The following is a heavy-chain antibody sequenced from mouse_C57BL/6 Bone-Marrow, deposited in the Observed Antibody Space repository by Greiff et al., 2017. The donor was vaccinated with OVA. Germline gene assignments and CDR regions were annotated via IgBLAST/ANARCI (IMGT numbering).Heavy chain of an antibody. CDR2: IYPGDGDT. D-gene: IGHD4-1*02. CDR1: GYAFSSSW. V-gene: IGHV1-82*01. Sequence: VQLQQSGPELVKPGASVKISCKASGYAFSSSWMNWVKQRPGKGLEWIGRIYPGDGDTNYNGKFKGKATLTADKSSSTAYMQLSSLTSEDSAVYFCARQLGWFAYWGQGTLVTVSA. CDR3: ARQLGWFAY. J-gene: IGHJ3*01.